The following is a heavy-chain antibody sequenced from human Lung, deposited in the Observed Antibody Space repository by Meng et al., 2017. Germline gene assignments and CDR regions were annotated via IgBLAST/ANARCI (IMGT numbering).Heavy chain of an antibody. J-gene: IGHJ3*02. Sequence: SETLSLTCTVSGDSISSSSYYWGWIRQPPGKGLEWIGSIYYSGSTYYNPSLKSRVTISVDTSKNQFSLKLSSVTAADTAVYYCARSDGYNRDDAFDIWGQGTMVTVSS. CDR3: ARSDGYNRDDAFDI. V-gene: IGHV4-39*07. D-gene: IGHD5-24*01. CDR1: GDSISSSSYY. CDR2: IYYSGST.